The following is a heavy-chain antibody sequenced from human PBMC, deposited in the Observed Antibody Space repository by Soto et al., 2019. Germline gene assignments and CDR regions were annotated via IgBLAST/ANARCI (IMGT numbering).Heavy chain of an antibody. V-gene: IGHV1-69*06. CDR2: IMPIFGTV. J-gene: IGHJ6*02. CDR1: GGTFSTYA. Sequence: QVQLEQSGAEVRKPGSSVKVSCKSSGGTFSTYAINWVRQAPGQGLEWMGGIMPIFGTVKYVQKFQGRVSLTADTSTSTAYMELTGLTSEDTAVYYCASRGQHLPSYGLDVWGPGTTVTVSS. CDR3: ASRGQHLPSYGLDV. D-gene: IGHD6-13*01.